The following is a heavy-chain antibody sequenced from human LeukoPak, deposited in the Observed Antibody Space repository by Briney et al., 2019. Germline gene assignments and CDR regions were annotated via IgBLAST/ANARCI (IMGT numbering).Heavy chain of an antibody. J-gene: IGHJ4*02. Sequence: GGSLRLSCAASGFTFEDYGMHWVRQAPGKGLEWVSLITGNGVSTYYADSVKGRFTISRDNSKNSLYLQMNSLRTEDTALYYCARGTLKAAATDFDYWGQGTLVTVCS. CDR2: ITGNGVST. CDR3: ARGTLKAAATDFDY. CDR1: GFTFEDYG. D-gene: IGHD6-13*01. V-gene: IGHV3-43*02.